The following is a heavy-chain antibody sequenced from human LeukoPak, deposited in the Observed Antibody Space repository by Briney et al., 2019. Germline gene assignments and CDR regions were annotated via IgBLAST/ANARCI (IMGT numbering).Heavy chain of an antibody. V-gene: IGHV3-23*01. CDR1: GFTFSSCA. CDR2: ISGSGGST. Sequence: GGSLRLSCAASGFTFSSCAMSWVRQAPGKGLGWVSAISGSGGSTYYAGSVKGRFTISRDNSKNTLFLQMNSLRAEDTAVYYCAKGTCSSSPRDYWGQGTLVTVSS. J-gene: IGHJ4*02. CDR3: AKGTCSSSPRDY. D-gene: IGHD6-6*01.